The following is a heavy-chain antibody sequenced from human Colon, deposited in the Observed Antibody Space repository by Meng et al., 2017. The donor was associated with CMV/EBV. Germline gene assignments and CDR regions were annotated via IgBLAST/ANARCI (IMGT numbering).Heavy chain of an antibody. Sequence: GGSLRLSCAASGCTFNNYAMSWVRQAPGKGLEWVSRISGSGGSTYYADSVKGRFTISRDNAKNTLYLEMNNLGANDTAVYYCAKDDWEGHDSWGQGTLVTVSS. CDR1: GCTFNNYA. J-gene: IGHJ5*01. CDR3: AKDDWEGHDS. CDR2: ISGSGGST. D-gene: IGHD3-9*01. V-gene: IGHV3-23*01.